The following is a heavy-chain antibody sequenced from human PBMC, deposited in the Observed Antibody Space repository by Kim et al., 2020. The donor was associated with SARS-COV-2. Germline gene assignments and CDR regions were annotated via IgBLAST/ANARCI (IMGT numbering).Heavy chain of an antibody. Sequence: GGSLRLSCAASGFTFSSYWMSWVRQAPGKGLEWVANIKQDGSEKYYVDSVKGRFTISRDNAKNSLYLQMNSLRAEDTAVYYCARDRGQQLVPDAFDIWGQGTMVTVSS. V-gene: IGHV3-7*01. D-gene: IGHD6-13*01. J-gene: IGHJ3*02. CDR2: IKQDGSEK. CDR1: GFTFSSYW. CDR3: ARDRGQQLVPDAFDI.